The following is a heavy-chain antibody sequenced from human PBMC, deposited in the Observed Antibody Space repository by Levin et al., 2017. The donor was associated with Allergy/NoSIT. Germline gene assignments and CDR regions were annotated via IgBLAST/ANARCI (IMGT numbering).Heavy chain of an antibody. V-gene: IGHV3-48*03. CDR2: ISSSGSTI. J-gene: IGHJ4*02. CDR3: ARSGGVGSGWLYYFDY. D-gene: IGHD6-19*01. Sequence: PGGSLRLSCAASGFTFSSYEMNWVRQAPGKGLEWVSYISSSGSTIYYADSVKGRFTISRDNAKNSLYLQMNSLRAEDTAVYYCARSGGVGSGWLYYFDYWGQGTLVTVSS. CDR1: GFTFSSYE.